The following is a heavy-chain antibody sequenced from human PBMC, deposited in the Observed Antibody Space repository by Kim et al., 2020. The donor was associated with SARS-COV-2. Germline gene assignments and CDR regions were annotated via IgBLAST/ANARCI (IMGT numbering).Heavy chain of an antibody. J-gene: IGHJ4*02. Sequence: GGSLRLSCAVSGFTFNSYEMNWVRQAPGKGLVWVSYISSSGNTIYYADSVKGRFTISRDNAKNSLYLQMNSLRAEDTAVYYCAREGYGGNSGIDYWGQGTLVTVSS. V-gene: IGHV3-48*03. CDR2: ISSSGNTI. D-gene: IGHD4-17*01. CDR1: GFTFNSYE. CDR3: AREGYGGNSGIDY.